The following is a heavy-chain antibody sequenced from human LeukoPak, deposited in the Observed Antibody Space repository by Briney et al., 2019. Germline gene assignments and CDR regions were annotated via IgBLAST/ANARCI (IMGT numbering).Heavy chain of an antibody. J-gene: IGHJ4*02. CDR2: INTNTGNP. V-gene: IGHV7-4-1*02. CDR3: ARNLPLPAATLDY. CDR1: GGTFSSYA. D-gene: IGHD6-13*01. Sequence: GASVKVSCKASGGTFSSYAISWVRQAPGQGLEWMGWINTNTGNPTYAQGFTGRFVFSLDTSVSTAYLQISSLKAEDTAVYYCARNLPLPAATLDYWGQGTLVTVSS.